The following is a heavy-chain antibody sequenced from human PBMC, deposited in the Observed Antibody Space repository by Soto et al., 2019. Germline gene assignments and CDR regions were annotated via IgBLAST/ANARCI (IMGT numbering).Heavy chain of an antibody. J-gene: IGHJ4*02. CDR2: VHGGGST. CDR1: GFTVSNNH. D-gene: IGHD4-4*01. CDR3: AGRLTTAASLDY. V-gene: IGHV3-53*01. Sequence: VQLVESGGGLIQPGGSLRLSCAASGFTVSNNHMTWVRQAAGKGLELVSFVHGGGSTSYADSVKGRFTISRDNSNNTLYLQMDSLRAEHTAIYYCAGRLTTAASLDYWGRGTLVTVSS.